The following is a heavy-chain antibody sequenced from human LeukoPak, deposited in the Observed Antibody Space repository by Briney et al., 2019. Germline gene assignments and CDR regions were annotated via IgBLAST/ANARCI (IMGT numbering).Heavy chain of an antibody. CDR3: ARDLGGYPFFVDA. J-gene: IGHJ6*04. CDR2: VDQTGSP. Sequence: SETLSLTCSVSGGSLRSDRHNWAWVRQSADKGLEHIGSVDQTGSPYYNPPLKSRVTISVDTSNKQFSLNLTSVTAADTAVYYCARDLGGYPFFVDAWGKGITVTVSS. D-gene: IGHD2-15*01. V-gene: IGHV4-39*07. CDR1: GGSLRSDRHN.